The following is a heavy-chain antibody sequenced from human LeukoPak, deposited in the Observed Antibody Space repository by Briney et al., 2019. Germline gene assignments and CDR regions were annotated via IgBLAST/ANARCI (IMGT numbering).Heavy chain of an antibody. CDR1: GFTFSSYA. Sequence: PGGSLRLSCAASGFTFSSYAMSWVRQPPGNGLEWIGEINHSGSTNYNPSLKSRVTISVDTSKNQFSLKLSSVTAADTAVYYCARAGRYGSGSYYDWGQGTLVTVSS. CDR3: ARAGRYGSGSYYD. D-gene: IGHD3-10*01. CDR2: INHSGST. J-gene: IGHJ4*02. V-gene: IGHV4-34*01.